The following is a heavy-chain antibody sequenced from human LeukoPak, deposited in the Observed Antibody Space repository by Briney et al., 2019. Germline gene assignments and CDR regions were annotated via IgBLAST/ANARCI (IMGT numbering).Heavy chain of an antibody. J-gene: IGHJ3*02. CDR3: ARHCCSGPAKRVFDI. Sequence: PSETLSLTCTVSGGSIISSDYHWGWVRQPPGKGLEWIGTISYSGNTDYNPSLWSRVTISVDTSNNQFSLRLGSVTAADTAVYHCARHCCSGPAKRVFDIWGQGTMVTVSS. V-gene: IGHV4-39*01. D-gene: IGHD2-15*01. CDR1: GGSIISSDYH. CDR2: ISYSGNT.